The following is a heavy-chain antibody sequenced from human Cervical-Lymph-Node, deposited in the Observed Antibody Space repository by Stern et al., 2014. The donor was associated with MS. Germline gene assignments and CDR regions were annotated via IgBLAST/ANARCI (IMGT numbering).Heavy chain of an antibody. V-gene: IGHV3-72*01. J-gene: IGHJ5*02. CDR3: AKHADSAGGA. CDR1: GFTFSDSF. D-gene: IGHD3-10*01. Sequence: EVQLVESGGGLVQPGGSLRLSCEASGFTFSDSFMDWVRQAPGKGLEWVGRIRNKGSSYTTQYVASVEGRFTISSDASKKSVFLQMNSLKTGDTAGYYCAKHADSAGGAWGQGTLVTVSS. CDR2: IRNKGSSYTT.